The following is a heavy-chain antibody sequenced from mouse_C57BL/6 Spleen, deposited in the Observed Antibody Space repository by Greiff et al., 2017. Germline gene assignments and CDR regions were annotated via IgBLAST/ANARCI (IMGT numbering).Heavy chain of an antibody. D-gene: IGHD1-1*01. CDR1: GFSLTSYG. CDR2: IWRGGST. V-gene: IGHV2-5*01. Sequence: VKLVESGPGLVQPSQSLSITCTVSGFSLTSYGVHWVRQSPGKGLEWLGVIWRGGSTDYNAAFMSRLSITKDNSKSQVFFKMNSLQADDTAIYYCAKGHYYGSTYFDYWGQGTTLTVSS. CDR3: AKGHYYGSTYFDY. J-gene: IGHJ2*01.